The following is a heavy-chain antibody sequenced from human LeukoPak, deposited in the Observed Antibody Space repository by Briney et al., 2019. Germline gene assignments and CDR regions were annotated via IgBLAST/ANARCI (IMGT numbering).Heavy chain of an antibody. Sequence: GASVKVSYKTCGYTFTTYGISWVRQAPGQGLEWMGGISAYNGNTNYAQKFQGRVTMTTDTSTNTAYMELRSLRSDDTAVYYCARGSTARYYYDSSGYYRGAVDYWGQGTLVTISS. D-gene: IGHD3-22*01. CDR1: GYTFTTYG. J-gene: IGHJ4*02. CDR3: ARGSTARYYYDSSGYYRGAVDY. CDR2: ISAYNGNT. V-gene: IGHV1-18*01.